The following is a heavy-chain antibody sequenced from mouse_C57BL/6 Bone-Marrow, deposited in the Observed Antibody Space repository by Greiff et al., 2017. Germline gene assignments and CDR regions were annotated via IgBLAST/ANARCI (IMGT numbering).Heavy chain of an antibody. CDR2: IDPNSGGT. D-gene: IGHD2-2*01. CDR1: GYTFTSYW. J-gene: IGHJ2*01. V-gene: IGHV1-72*01. Sequence: QVQLKQPGAELVKPGASVNLSCKASGYTFTSYWMHWVKQRPGRGLEWIGRIDPNSGGTKYNEKFKSKDTLTVDKPSSTAYMQLSSLTSEDSAVYYCARGGWLRRRGYFDYWGQGTTLTVSS. CDR3: ARGGWLRRRGYFDY.